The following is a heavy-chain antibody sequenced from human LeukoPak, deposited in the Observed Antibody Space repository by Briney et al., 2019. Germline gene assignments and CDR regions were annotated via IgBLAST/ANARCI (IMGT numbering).Heavy chain of an antibody. CDR3: ARAPPITMVRRYFTDY. J-gene: IGHJ4*02. V-gene: IGHV4-34*01. Sequence: SETLSLTCAVYGGSFSGYYWSWIRQPPGKGLEWIGEINHSGSTNYNPSLKSRVTISVDTSKNQFSLKRSSVTAADTAVYYCARAPPITMVRRYFTDYWGQGTLVTVSS. CDR2: INHSGST. CDR1: GGSFSGYY. D-gene: IGHD3-10*01.